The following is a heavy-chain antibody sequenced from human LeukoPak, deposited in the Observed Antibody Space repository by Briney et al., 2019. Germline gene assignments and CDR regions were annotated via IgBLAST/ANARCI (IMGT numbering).Heavy chain of an antibody. V-gene: IGHV3-13*01. D-gene: IGHD3-10*01. CDR3: ARGLRSGSYFTSGDYYYGMDV. Sequence: GGSLRPSCAASGFTFSSYDMHWVRQATGKGLEWVSAIGTAGDTYYPGSVKGRFTISRENAKNSLYLQMNSLRAGDTAVYYCARGLRSGSYFTSGDYYYGMDVWGQGTTVTVSS. CDR1: GFTFSSYD. CDR2: IGTAGDT. J-gene: IGHJ6*02.